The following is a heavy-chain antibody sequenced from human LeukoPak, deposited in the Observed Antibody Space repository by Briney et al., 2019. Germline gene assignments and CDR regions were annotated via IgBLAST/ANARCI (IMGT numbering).Heavy chain of an antibody. V-gene: IGHV4-59*01. J-gene: IGHJ4*02. Sequence: PSETLSLTCTVSGGSISSYYWSWIRQPPGKGLEWIGYIYYSGSTNYNPSLKSRVTISVDTSKNQFSLKLSSVTAADTAVYYCARSPDPKYCSSTSCYGYYFDYWGQGTLVTVSS. CDR3: ARSPDPKYCSSTSCYGYYFDY. D-gene: IGHD2-2*01. CDR2: IYYSGST. CDR1: GGSISSYY.